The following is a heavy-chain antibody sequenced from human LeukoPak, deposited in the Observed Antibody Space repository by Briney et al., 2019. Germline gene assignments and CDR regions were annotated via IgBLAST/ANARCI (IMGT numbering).Heavy chain of an antibody. CDR2: IYYSGST. D-gene: IGHD2-15*01. CDR1: GGSISSFY. V-gene: IGHV4-59*12. CDR3: ARGPKDLYYGMDV. J-gene: IGHJ6*02. Sequence: SETLSLTCTVSGGSISSFYWNWIRQPPGKGLEWIGYIYYSGSTNYNPSLKSRVTISVDTSKNQFSLKLSSVTAADTAVYYCARGPKDLYYGMDVWGQGTTVTVSS.